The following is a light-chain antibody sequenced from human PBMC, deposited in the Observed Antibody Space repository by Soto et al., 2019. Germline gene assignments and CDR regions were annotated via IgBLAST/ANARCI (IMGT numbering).Light chain of an antibody. V-gene: IGKV1-27*01. CDR3: QKYYTAPET. CDR2: DAS. J-gene: IGKJ1*01. CDR1: QGIGNY. Sequence: DSQMTQSPSSLSASVGDRVTITCRASQGIGNYLAWYQQKPGKVPKNLIYDASTLQSGVPSRFIGRGSETDVTLTISSLQPEDVATYYCQKYYTAPETFGQGTKVEIK.